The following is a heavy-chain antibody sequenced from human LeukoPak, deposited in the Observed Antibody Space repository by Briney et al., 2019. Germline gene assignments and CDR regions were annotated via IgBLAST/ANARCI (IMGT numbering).Heavy chain of an antibody. CDR1: GFTFDDYA. V-gene: IGHV3-9*01. D-gene: IGHD3-10*01. CDR3: ARDYYGSGSYSYYFDY. CDR2: ISWNSGSI. Sequence: PGRSLRLSCAASGFTFDDYAMHWVRQAPGKGLEWVSGISWNSGSIGYADSVKGRFTISRDNAKNSLYLQMNSLRAEDTAVYYCARDYYGSGSYSYYFDYWGQGTLVTVSS. J-gene: IGHJ4*02.